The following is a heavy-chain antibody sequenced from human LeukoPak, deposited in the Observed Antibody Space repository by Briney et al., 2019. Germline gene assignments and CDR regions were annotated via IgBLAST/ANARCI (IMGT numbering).Heavy chain of an antibody. CDR3: ARDSGSGYYYVG. Sequence: GGSLRLSCAASGFTLSSYGMHWVRPAPGKGLEWVAVIWYDGSNKYYADSVKGRFTISRDNSKNTLYLQMNSLRAEDTAVYYCARDSGSGYYYVGWGQGTLVTVSS. CDR2: IWYDGSNK. V-gene: IGHV3-33*01. D-gene: IGHD3-22*01. CDR1: GFTLSSYG. J-gene: IGHJ4*02.